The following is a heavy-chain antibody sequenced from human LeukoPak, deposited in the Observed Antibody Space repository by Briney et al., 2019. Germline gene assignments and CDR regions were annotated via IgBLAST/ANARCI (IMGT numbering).Heavy chain of an antibody. D-gene: IGHD3-10*01. CDR3: ARSTMVRGVKRYYFDY. CDR2: ISAYNGNT. J-gene: IGHJ4*02. CDR1: GYTFTSYG. V-gene: IGHV1-18*01. Sequence: ASVKVSCKASGYTFTSYGISWVRQAPGQGLEWMGWISAYNGNTNYAQKLQGRVTMTRDTSISTAYMELSRLRSDDTAVYYCARSTMVRGVKRYYFDYWGQGTLVTVSS.